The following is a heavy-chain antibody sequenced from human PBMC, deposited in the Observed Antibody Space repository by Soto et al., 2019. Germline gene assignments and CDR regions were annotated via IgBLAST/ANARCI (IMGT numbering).Heavy chain of an antibody. Sequence: TGGSLRLSCAASGFNFATYSMSWVRQAPGKGLEWVAGISDGVDRAYYGDSVKGRFTISRDTSKNMLYLHMNSLRSDDTAIYYCARGGYTSVYHYWGQGTLVTVSS. D-gene: IGHD3-22*01. CDR1: GFNFATYS. CDR3: ARGGYTSVYHY. CDR2: ISDGVDRA. V-gene: IGHV3-23*01. J-gene: IGHJ4*02.